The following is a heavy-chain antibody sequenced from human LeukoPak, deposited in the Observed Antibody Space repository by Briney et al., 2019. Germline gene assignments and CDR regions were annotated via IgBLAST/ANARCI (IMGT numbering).Heavy chain of an antibody. D-gene: IGHD3-9*01. CDR2: IYHSGNT. V-gene: IGHV3-53*01. Sequence: GGSLRLSCAASGFTISSYYMAWVRQAPGKGLEWVSVIYHSGNTDYADSVKGRFTISRDNSKSTVYLQMSSLRAEDTAVYYCARVRVTGYSNFAYWGQGTLVTVSS. CDR3: ARVRVTGYSNFAY. J-gene: IGHJ4*02. CDR1: GFTISSYY.